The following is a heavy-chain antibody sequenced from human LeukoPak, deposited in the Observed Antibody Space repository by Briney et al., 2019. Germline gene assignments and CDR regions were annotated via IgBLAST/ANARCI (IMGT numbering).Heavy chain of an antibody. CDR3: ARDASRATYYYDSSGYSDST. V-gene: IGHV1-69*16. Sequence: GASVKVSCKASGGTFSSYTISWLRQAPGQGLEWMGRIIPILGIANYAQKFQGRVTITTDESTSTAYMELSSLRSEDTAVYYCARDASRATYYYDSSGYSDSTWGQGTLVTVSS. CDR1: GGTFSSYT. J-gene: IGHJ4*02. D-gene: IGHD3-22*01. CDR2: IIPILGIA.